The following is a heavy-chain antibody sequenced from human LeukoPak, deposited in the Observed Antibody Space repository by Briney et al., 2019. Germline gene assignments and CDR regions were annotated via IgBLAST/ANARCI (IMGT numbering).Heavy chain of an antibody. D-gene: IGHD3-3*01. Sequence: GESLRLSCAASGFTFSSYSMNWVRQAPGKGLEWVSSISSSSSYIYYADSVKGRFTISRDNAKNSLYLQMNSLRAEDTAVYYCARGPNLRYVLRFLEWFDYWGQGTLVTVSS. CDR1: GFTFSSYS. V-gene: IGHV3-21*01. CDR2: ISSSSSYI. J-gene: IGHJ4*02. CDR3: ARGPNLRYVLRFLEWFDY.